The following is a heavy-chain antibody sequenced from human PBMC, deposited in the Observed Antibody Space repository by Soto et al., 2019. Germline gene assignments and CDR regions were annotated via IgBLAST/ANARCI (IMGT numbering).Heavy chain of an antibody. D-gene: IGHD1-1*01. J-gene: IGHJ4*02. CDR2: ISAHNGTT. Sequence: QVHLVQSGAEVKKPGASVKVSCKGSGYTFTSYGITWVRQAPGQGLEWMGWISAHNGTTNYAQKLQGRVTGTRDTDTSRAYVERRGPRAGDTAVYYCAGGRYGDSWGQGALVTVSS. CDR3: AGGRYGDS. CDR1: GYTFTSYG. V-gene: IGHV1-18*01.